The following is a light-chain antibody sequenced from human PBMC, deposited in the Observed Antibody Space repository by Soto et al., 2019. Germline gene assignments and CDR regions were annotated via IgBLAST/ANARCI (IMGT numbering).Light chain of an antibody. CDR1: QSVSSN. Sequence: EIMMTQSPGTLSASPGERATLSCRASQSVSSNLAWYQQKPGQAPRLLIYAVSTRATGIPARFSGSGSGTDFTLTISMLQSEDVAVYYCQQYNKWPLTFGQGTKVEIK. CDR3: QQYNKWPLT. J-gene: IGKJ1*01. V-gene: IGKV3-15*01. CDR2: AVS.